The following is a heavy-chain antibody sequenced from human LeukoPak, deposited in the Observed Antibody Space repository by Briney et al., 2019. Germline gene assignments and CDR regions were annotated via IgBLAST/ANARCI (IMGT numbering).Heavy chain of an antibody. J-gene: IGHJ6*02. CDR2: IWYDGSNK. CDR1: GFTFSSYG. V-gene: IGHV3-33*01. D-gene: IGHD3-9*01. Sequence: GGSLRLSCAASGFTFSSYGMHWVRQAPGKGLEWVAVIWYDGSNKYYADSVKGRFTISRDNSKNTLYLQMNSLRAEDTAVYYCATTGYYYDILTGYYPRDYYYYGMGVWGQGTTVTVSS. CDR3: ATTGYYYDILTGYYPRDYYYYGMGV.